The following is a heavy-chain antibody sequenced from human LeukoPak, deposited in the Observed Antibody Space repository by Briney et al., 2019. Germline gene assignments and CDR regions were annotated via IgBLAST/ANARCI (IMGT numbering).Heavy chain of an antibody. V-gene: IGHV4-30-4*01. J-gene: IGHJ6*02. CDR1: GGSISGGDYY. CDR3: ASGSDGMDV. Sequence: SQTLSLTCTVSGGSISGGDYYWSWIRQPPGKGLEWIGYIYYSGSTYYNPSLKSRATISVDTSKNQFSLKLSSVTAADTAVYYCASGSDGMDVWGQGTTVTVSS. D-gene: IGHD3-10*01. CDR2: IYYSGST.